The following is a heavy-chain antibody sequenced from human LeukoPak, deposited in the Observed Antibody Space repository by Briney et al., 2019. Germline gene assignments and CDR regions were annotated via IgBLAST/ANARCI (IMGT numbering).Heavy chain of an antibody. V-gene: IGHV3-30-3*01. CDR3: AKDWQTYYDTLTGFPLDY. D-gene: IGHD3-9*01. CDR1: GFTFSSYA. CDR2: ISYDGSNK. Sequence: GGSLRLSCAASGFTFSSYAMHWVRQAPGKGLEWVAVISYDGSNKYYADSVKGRFTISRDNSKNTLYLQMNSLRAEDTAVYYCAKDWQTYYDTLTGFPLDYWGQGTLVSVSS. J-gene: IGHJ4*02.